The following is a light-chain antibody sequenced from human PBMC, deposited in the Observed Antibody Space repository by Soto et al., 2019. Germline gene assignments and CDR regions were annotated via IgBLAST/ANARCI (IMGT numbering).Light chain of an antibody. CDR3: SSYTSISTYV. Sequence: QSVLTQPASVSGSPGQSITISCTGTSSDVGGYNYVSWYQQHPGKAPKLMIYEVSYRPSGVSNRFSGSKSGNTASLTISGLQTEDEADYYCSSYTSISTYVFGTGTKLT. CDR1: SSDVGGYNY. CDR2: EVS. V-gene: IGLV2-14*01. J-gene: IGLJ1*01.